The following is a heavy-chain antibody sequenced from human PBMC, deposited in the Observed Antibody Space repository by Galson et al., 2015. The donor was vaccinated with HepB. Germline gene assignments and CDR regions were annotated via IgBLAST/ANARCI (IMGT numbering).Heavy chain of an antibody. CDR3: ARGIVVVPAAEGSWFDP. J-gene: IGHJ5*02. V-gene: IGHV1-18*04. CDR1: GYTFTSYG. D-gene: IGHD2-2*01. Sequence: SVKVSCKASGYTFTSYGISWVRQAPGQGLEWMGWISAYNGNTNYAQKLQGRVTMTTDTSTSTAYMELRSLRSDDTAVYYCARGIVVVPAAEGSWFDPWGQGTLVTASS. CDR2: ISAYNGNT.